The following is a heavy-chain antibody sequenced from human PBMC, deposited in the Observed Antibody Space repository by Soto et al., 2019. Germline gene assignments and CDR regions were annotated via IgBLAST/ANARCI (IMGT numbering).Heavy chain of an antibody. CDR3: ARRSGSSGWYWFDP. Sequence: QVQLVQSGAEVKKPGSSVKVSCKASGGTFSSYAISWVRQAPGQGREWMGGIIPIFGTANYAQKFQGRVTITADESPSTAYMELSSLRSEDTAVYYCARRSGSSGWYWFDPWGQGTLVTVSS. CDR1: GGTFSSYA. CDR2: IIPIFGTA. J-gene: IGHJ5*02. V-gene: IGHV1-69*01. D-gene: IGHD6-19*01.